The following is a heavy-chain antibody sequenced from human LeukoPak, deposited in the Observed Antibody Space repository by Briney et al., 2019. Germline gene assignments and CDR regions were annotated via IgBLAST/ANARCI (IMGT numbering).Heavy chain of an antibody. CDR3: ARARDSTMIVVVSAFDI. J-gene: IGHJ3*02. CDR1: GGTFSSYA. V-gene: IGHV1-69*05. D-gene: IGHD3-22*01. CDR2: IIPIFGTA. Sequence: ASVKVSCKASGGTFSSYAISWVRQAPGQGLEWMGGIIPIFGTANYAQKFQGRVTITTDESTSTAYMELSSLRSEDTAVYYCARARDSTMIVVVSAFDIWGQGTMVTVSS.